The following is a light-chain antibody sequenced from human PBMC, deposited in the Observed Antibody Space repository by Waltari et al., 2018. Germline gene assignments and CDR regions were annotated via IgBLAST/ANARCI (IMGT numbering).Light chain of an antibody. Sequence: QLVLTQSPSASASLGASVQLTCTLSSGHSSHVVAWLQQRPEKGPRYLMKVNSDGSHSKGDEIPDRFSGSSSGAERYLTISSLQSEDEADYYCQTGGHGTWVFGGGTKLTVL. CDR2: VNSDGSH. J-gene: IGLJ3*02. V-gene: IGLV4-69*01. CDR1: SGHSSHV. CDR3: QTGGHGTWV.